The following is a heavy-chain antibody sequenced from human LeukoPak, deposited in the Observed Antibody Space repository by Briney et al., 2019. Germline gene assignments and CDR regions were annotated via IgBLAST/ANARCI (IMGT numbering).Heavy chain of an antibody. J-gene: IGHJ6*03. V-gene: IGHV4-34*01. Sequence: TSETLSLTCAVYGWSFSGYYWSWIRQPPGKGLEWIGEINHSGSTNYNPSLKSRVTISVDTSKNQFSLKLSSVTAADTAVYYCARGTHSGYYDSSGYYRYYYYYYMDVWGKGTTVTVSS. D-gene: IGHD3-22*01. CDR1: GWSFSGYY. CDR3: ARGTHSGYYDSSGYYRYYYYYYMDV. CDR2: INHSGST.